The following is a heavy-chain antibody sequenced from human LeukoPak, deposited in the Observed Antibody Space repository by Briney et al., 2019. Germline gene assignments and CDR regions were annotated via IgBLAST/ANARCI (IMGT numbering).Heavy chain of an antibody. J-gene: IGHJ4*02. CDR2: IIPIFGTA. CDR1: GGTFSSYA. V-gene: IGHV1-69*13. D-gene: IGHD3-9*01. Sequence: SVKVSCKASGGTFSSYAISWVRQAPGQGLEWMGGIIPIFGTANYAQKFQGRVTITADESTSTAYMELSSLRSEDTAVYYCARGVVVETIGVGVGGFDYWGRGTLVTVSS. CDR3: ARGVVVETIGVGVGGFDY.